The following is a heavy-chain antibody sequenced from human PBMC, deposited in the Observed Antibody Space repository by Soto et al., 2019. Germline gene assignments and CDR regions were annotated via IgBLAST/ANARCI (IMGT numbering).Heavy chain of an antibody. V-gene: IGHV3-30*03. CDR2: ISYDGSNK. CDR1: GFTFSSYG. CDR3: ARDTKSGRFRSETIDY. J-gene: IGHJ4*02. Sequence: GGSLRLSCAASGFTFSSYGMHWVRQAPGKGLEWVAVISYDGSNKYYADSVKGRFTISRDNSKNTLYLQMNSLRAEDTAVYYCARDTKSGRFRSETIDYWGQGTLVTVSS. D-gene: IGHD3-3*01.